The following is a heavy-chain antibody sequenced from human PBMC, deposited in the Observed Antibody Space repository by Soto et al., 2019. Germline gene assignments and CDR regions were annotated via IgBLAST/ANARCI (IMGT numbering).Heavy chain of an antibody. CDR1: GFSLSTSGVG. CDR2: IYWDDDK. V-gene: IGHV2-5*02. CDR3: AHRRRLLVFDP. J-gene: IGHJ5*02. Sequence: QITLKESGPTLVKPTQTLTLTCTFSGFSLSTSGVGVGWIRQPPGKALEWLALIYWDDDKRYSPSLKSRLTINTDTSQNHVVVTTTNIDPVDTAPYYCAHRRRLLVFDPWGQGTLVTVSS. D-gene: IGHD5-18*01.